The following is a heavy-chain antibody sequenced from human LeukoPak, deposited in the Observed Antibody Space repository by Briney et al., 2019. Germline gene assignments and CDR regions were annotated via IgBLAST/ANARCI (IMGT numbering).Heavy chain of an antibody. CDR3: ARLLDESTVYDV. CDR1: GFTFNRHW. J-gene: IGHJ4*02. Sequence: GGSLRLSCAASGFTFNRHWMSWVRQAPGKGLEWVASIRQDGSAIHYVDSVKDRFIISRDNAQSSLSLQMNSLRTEDTAIYYCARLLDESTVYDVWGQGTLVIVSS. CDR2: IRQDGSAI. V-gene: IGHV3-7*01. D-gene: IGHD3/OR15-3a*01.